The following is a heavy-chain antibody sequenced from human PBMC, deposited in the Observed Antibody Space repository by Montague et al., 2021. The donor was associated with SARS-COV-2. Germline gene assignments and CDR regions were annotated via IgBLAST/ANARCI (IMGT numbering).Heavy chain of an antibody. V-gene: IGHV4-59*01. CDR1: GGSISGYY. D-gene: IGHD5-18*01. CDR3: AREYRIELWQTNWYFGL. J-gene: IGHJ2*01. Sequence: SETLSLTCSVSGGSISGYYWSWIRQPPGKGLEWICYIYHSGNTKYNPSLKIRVSISVDTSKNQFSLRLSSVTAADPAVYYCAREYRIELWQTNWYFGLWGRGTLVTVSS. CDR2: IYHSGNT.